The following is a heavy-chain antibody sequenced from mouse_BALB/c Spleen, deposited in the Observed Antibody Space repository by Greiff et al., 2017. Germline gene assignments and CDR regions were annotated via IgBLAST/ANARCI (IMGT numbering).Heavy chain of an antibody. Sequence: EVQLVESGGGLVKPGGSLKLSCAASGFTFSSYAMSWVRQSPEKRLAWVAEISSGGSYTYYPDTVTGRFTISRDNAKNTLYLEMSSLRSEDTAMYYCASKLGFAYWGQGTLVTVSA. J-gene: IGHJ3*01. V-gene: IGHV5-9-4*01. CDR3: ASKLGFAY. D-gene: IGHD4-1*01. CDR2: ISSGGSYT. CDR1: GFTFSSYA.